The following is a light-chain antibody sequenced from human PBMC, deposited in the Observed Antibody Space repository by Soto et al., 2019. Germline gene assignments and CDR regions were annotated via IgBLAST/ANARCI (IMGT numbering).Light chain of an antibody. J-gene: IGKJ1*01. CDR3: MQTLQAPRT. CDR1: QSLLHSNGYNF. Sequence: DIVMTQSPLSLPVTPGEPASISCRSSQSLLHSNGYNFLDWYVQKPGQSPQLLIYLGSNRASGVPDRFSGSGSGTDFTLKISRVEAEDVGVYYCMQTLQAPRTF. CDR2: LGS. V-gene: IGKV2-28*01.